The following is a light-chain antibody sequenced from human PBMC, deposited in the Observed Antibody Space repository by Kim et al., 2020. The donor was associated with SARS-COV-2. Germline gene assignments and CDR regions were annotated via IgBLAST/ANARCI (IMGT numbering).Light chain of an antibody. CDR2: DAS. CDR1: QSVSSY. Sequence: EIVLTQSPATLSLSPGERAILPCRACQSVSSYLAWYQQKPGQAPRLLIYDASNRATGIPARFSGSGSGTDFTLTISSLEPEDFAVYYCQQRSNWLTFGGGTKVDIK. J-gene: IGKJ4*01. V-gene: IGKV3-11*01. CDR3: QQRSNWLT.